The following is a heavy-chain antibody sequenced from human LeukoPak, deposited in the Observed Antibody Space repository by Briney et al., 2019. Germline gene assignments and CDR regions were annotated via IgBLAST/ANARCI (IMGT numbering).Heavy chain of an antibody. J-gene: IGHJ4*02. D-gene: IGHD6-13*01. CDR1: GCTFSSYA. CDR2: ISGSGGST. Sequence: PGGSLRLSCAASGCTFSSYAMSWVRQAPGKGLEWVSAISGSGGSTYYADSVKGRFTISRDNSKNTLYLQMNSLRAEDTAVYYCATEPHGYSNNWHYFDYWGQGTLVTVSS. CDR3: ATEPHGYSNNWHYFDY. V-gene: IGHV3-23*01.